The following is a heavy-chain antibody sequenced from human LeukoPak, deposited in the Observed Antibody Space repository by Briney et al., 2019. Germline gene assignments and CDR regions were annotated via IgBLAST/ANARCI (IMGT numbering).Heavy chain of an antibody. Sequence: SGGSLRLSCAASGFTFSSYGMSWVRQAPGKGLEWVSAISGSGGSTYYADSVKGRFTISRDNSKNTLYMQMNSLRAEDTAVYYCAKDRRPNNYYASGSDYWGQGTLVTVSS. CDR3: AKDRRPNNYYASGSDY. J-gene: IGHJ4*02. V-gene: IGHV3-23*01. CDR1: GFTFSSYG. CDR2: ISGSGGST. D-gene: IGHD3-10*01.